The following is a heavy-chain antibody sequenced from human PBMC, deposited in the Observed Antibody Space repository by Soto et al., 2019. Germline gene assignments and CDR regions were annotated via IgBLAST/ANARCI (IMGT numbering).Heavy chain of an antibody. D-gene: IGHD6-6*01. Sequence: ASVKVSCKASGYTFTSYGISWVRQAPGQGLEWMGWISAYNGNTNYAQKLQGRVTMTTDTSTSTAYMELRSLRSEDTAVYYGARSIAARPSGMYYGMCGWGQGTTVAVSS. CDR3: ARSIAARPSGMYYGMCG. V-gene: IGHV1-18*01. CDR1: GYTFTSYG. J-gene: IGHJ6*02. CDR2: ISAYNGNT.